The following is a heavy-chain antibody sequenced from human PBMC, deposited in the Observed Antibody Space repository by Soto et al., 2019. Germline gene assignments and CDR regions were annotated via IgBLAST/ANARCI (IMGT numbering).Heavy chain of an antibody. V-gene: IGHV1-8*01. D-gene: IGHD3-10*01. CDR2: INPNSGNI. CDR1: GYTFTTYD. CDR3: ARGRASGSYYLLDY. J-gene: IGHJ4*02. Sequence: ASVKVSGKASGYTFTTYDINWVRRATGHGLERMGWINPNSGNIGYAQRFQGRVTMTRDTAIRTAYMEVSSLRSDDTAVYYCARGRASGSYYLLDYWGQGTLVTVSS.